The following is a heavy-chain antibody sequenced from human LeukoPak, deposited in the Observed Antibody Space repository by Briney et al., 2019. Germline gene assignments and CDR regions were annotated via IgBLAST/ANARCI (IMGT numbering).Heavy chain of an antibody. J-gene: IGHJ4*02. D-gene: IGHD3-22*01. Sequence: GSSVKVSCKASGGTFSSYAISWVRQAPGQGLEWMGRIIPILGIANYAQKFQGRVTITADKSTSTAYMEPSSLRSEDTAVYYCAAYYYDSSGYYYTGGYFDYWGQGTLVTVSS. CDR1: GGTFSSYA. V-gene: IGHV1-69*04. CDR2: IIPILGIA. CDR3: AAYYYDSSGYYYTGGYFDY.